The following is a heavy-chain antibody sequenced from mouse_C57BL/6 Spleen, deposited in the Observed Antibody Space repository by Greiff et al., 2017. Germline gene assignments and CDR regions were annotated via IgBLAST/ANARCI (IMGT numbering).Heavy chain of an antibody. J-gene: IGHJ1*03. V-gene: IGHV1-52*01. CDR1: GYTFTSYW. CDR2: IHPSDSET. CDR3: ARFPIYDGYWYFDV. D-gene: IGHD2-3*01. Sequence: VQLQQPGAELVRPGSSVKLSCKASGYTFTSYWMHWVKQRPIQGLEWIGNIHPSDSETHYNQKFKDKATLTVDKSSSTAYMQLSSLTSEDSAVYYCARFPIYDGYWYFDVWGTGTTVTVSS.